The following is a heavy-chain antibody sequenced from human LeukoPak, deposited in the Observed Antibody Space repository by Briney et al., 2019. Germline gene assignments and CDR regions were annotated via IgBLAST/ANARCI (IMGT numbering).Heavy chain of an antibody. CDR1: GGSISSYY. Sequence: PSETLSLTCTVSGGSISSYYWSWIRQPPGKGQEWIGYIYYSGSTNYNPSLKSRVTISVDTSKNQFSLKLSSVTAADTAVYYCARQGGYSSDWFDPWGQGTLVTVSS. D-gene: IGHD3-22*01. CDR2: IYYSGST. V-gene: IGHV4-59*01. CDR3: ARQGGYSSDWFDP. J-gene: IGHJ5*02.